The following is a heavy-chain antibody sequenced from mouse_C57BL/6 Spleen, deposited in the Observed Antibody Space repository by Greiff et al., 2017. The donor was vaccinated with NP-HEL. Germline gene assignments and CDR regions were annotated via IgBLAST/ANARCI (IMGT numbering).Heavy chain of an antibody. CDR1: GFTFTDYY. CDR2: IRNKANGYTT. V-gene: IGHV7-3*01. Sequence: EVMLVESGGGLVQHGGSLSLSCAASGFTFTDYYMSWVRQPPGKALEWLGFIRNKANGYTTEYSASVQGRFTISRDNSQSILYLQMNALRAEDSATYYCARYGRNYAMDDWGQGTSVTFSS. J-gene: IGHJ4*01. CDR3: ARYGRNYAMDD.